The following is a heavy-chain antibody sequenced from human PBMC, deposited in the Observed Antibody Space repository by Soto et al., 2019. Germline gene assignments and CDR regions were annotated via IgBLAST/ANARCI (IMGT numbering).Heavy chain of an antibody. Sequence: EVQVLESGGGLVQPGGSLRLSCVVSGFTFSNYAMSWVRQAPGKGLEWVSAISGSGSSTYYADSVKGRFTISKDISKNTLYLQMNRLRAEDTAIYYCAKPPPPADIAGYYYYGMDVWGQGTTVTVSS. CDR3: AKPPPPADIAGYYYYGMDV. D-gene: IGHD5-12*01. CDR1: GFTFSNYA. V-gene: IGHV3-23*01. CDR2: ISGSGSST. J-gene: IGHJ6*02.